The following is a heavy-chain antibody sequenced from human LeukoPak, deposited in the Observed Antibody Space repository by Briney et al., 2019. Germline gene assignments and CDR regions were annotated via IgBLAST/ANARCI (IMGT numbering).Heavy chain of an antibody. Sequence: GGSLRLSCATSGFTFNNYGMHWVRQAPRQGLEWMGWINTNTGNPTYAQGFTGRFVFTLDTSVSTAYPQISSLKAEDTAVYYCARAGELVLYYYGMDVWGQGTTVTVSS. J-gene: IGHJ6*02. V-gene: IGHV7-4-1*02. CDR2: INTNTGNP. CDR3: ARAGELVLYYYGMDV. D-gene: IGHD3-9*01. CDR1: GFTFNNYG.